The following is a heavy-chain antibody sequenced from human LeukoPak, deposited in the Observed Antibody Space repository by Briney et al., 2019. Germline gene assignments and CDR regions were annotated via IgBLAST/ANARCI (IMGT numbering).Heavy chain of an antibody. D-gene: IGHD3-10*01. CDR3: ARQSRDGSKTRGYYLDY. CDR1: GYSFTSYW. Sequence: PGESLKISCKGSGYSFTSYWIGWVRQMPGKGLEWMGIIYPADSDTTYSPSFQGQVTISADKSISTVYLQWSSLKASDTAMYYCARQSRDGSKTRGYYLDYWGPGTQVTVSS. V-gene: IGHV5-51*01. CDR2: IYPADSDT. J-gene: IGHJ4*02.